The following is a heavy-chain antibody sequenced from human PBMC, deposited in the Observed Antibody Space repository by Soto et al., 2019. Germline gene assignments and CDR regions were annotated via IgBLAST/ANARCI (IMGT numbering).Heavy chain of an antibody. CDR1: GASITTYY. V-gene: IGHV4-59*01. CDR2: VYHTGTT. Sequence: SETLSLTCDVSGASITTYYWSWIRQAPGKGLEWIGNVYHTGTTDYNSSLKSRVTISVDTSKNQFSLNMNSVTAADTAVYYCARRLFGSGWTLDSWGQGALVTVSS. CDR3: ARRLFGSGWTLDS. J-gene: IGHJ4*02. D-gene: IGHD6-19*01.